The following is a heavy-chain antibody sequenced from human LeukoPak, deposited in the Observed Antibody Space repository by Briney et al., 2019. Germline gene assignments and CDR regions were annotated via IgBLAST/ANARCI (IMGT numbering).Heavy chain of an antibody. Sequence: GGSLRLSCAASGFTFSSYGMHWVRQAPGKGLEWVAVISYDGSNKYYADSVKGRFTISRDNSKNTLYLQMNSLRAEDTAVYYCANGGNTFDYWGQGTLVTVSS. CDR1: GFTFSSYG. CDR2: ISYDGSNK. CDR3: ANGGNTFDY. V-gene: IGHV3-30*18. D-gene: IGHD3-16*01. J-gene: IGHJ4*02.